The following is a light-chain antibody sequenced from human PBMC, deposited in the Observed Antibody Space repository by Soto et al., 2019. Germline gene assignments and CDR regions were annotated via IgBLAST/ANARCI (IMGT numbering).Light chain of an antibody. CDR3: QQYNNWPPWT. J-gene: IGKJ1*01. Sequence: EIHMLQSPATLSGSVGDRVTITCRASQTISSWLAWYQQKPGKAPKLLIYKASTLKSGVPSRFSGSGSGTNFTLTISSLQSEDFAVYYCQQYNNWPPWTFGQGTKVDIK. V-gene: IGKV1-5*03. CDR1: QTISSW. CDR2: KAS.